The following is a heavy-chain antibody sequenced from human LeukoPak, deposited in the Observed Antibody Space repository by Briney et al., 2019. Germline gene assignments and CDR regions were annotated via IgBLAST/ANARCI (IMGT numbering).Heavy chain of an antibody. Sequence: SETLSLTCTVSGGSVSIGIYYWSWIRQPPGKGPEWIGYIYYSGSTNYNPSLKSRVTISVDTSKNQFSLKLSSVTAADTAVYYCARATIPDYGGPYYSGMDVWGQGTTVTVSS. J-gene: IGHJ6*02. V-gene: IGHV4-61*01. CDR3: ARATIPDYGGPYYSGMDV. CDR1: GGSVSIGIYY. CDR2: IYYSGST. D-gene: IGHD4-23*01.